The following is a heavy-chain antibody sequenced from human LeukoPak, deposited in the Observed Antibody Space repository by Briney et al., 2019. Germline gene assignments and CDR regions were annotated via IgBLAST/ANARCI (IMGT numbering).Heavy chain of an antibody. Sequence: SETLSLTCIVPGGSISSSSYYWAWIRQSPGKGLEWIGTFPSGGSAYYNPSLTSRVSISKDTSDNQFSLRLYSVTAADTAVHYCARKQTGTMYDVWGQGTQVTVSS. V-gene: IGHV4-39*07. CDR2: FPSGGSA. CDR1: GGSISSSSYY. D-gene: IGHD1-7*01. J-gene: IGHJ4*02. CDR3: ARKQTGTMYDV.